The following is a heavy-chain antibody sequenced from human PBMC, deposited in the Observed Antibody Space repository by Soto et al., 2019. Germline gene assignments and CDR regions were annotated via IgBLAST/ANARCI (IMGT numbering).Heavy chain of an antibody. D-gene: IGHD3-3*01. CDR2: ISAYNGNT. Sequence: ASVKVSCKASGYTFTPYCIILVRQAPGPGLEWMGWISAYNGNTNYAQKLQGRVTMTTDTSTSTAYMELRSLRSDDTAVYYCARDLSPPTTIFGVVIQDNWFDPWGQGTLVTVS. CDR3: ARDLSPPTTIFGVVIQDNWFDP. V-gene: IGHV1-18*04. CDR1: GYTFTPYC. J-gene: IGHJ5*02.